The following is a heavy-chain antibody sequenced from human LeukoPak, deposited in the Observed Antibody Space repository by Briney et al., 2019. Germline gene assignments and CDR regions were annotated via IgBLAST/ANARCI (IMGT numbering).Heavy chain of an antibody. J-gene: IGHJ3*02. Sequence: GGSLRLSCAASGFTFWTYGMSWVRQAPGKGLEWVSTITGSGSDTYFAASVKGRFTISRDNSKNTLYLHMNSLGAEDTAVYFCAKEYSSTAYYLDDAFDIWGQGTMVTVSS. CDR2: ITGSGSDT. CDR1: GFTFWTYG. D-gene: IGHD3-22*01. CDR3: AKEYSSTAYYLDDAFDI. V-gene: IGHV3-23*01.